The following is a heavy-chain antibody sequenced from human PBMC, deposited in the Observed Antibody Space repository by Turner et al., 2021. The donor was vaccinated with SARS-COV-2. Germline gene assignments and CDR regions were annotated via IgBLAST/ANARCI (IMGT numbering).Heavy chain of an antibody. V-gene: IGHV4-39*01. D-gene: IGHD3-16*01. CDR3: ARGRIMIMFGGVFPNWFDP. Sequence: HLQLQESVSGLVKLSETLSLTCTVSGGSISGSSYYWGWIRQPPGKGLGWIGGFYYSRSTYYNPSLKSRVTISVDTSKNQFSLKLSSVTAADTAVYYCARGRIMIMFGGVFPNWFDPWGQGTLVTVSS. CDR1: GGSISGSSYY. J-gene: IGHJ5*02. CDR2: FYYSRST.